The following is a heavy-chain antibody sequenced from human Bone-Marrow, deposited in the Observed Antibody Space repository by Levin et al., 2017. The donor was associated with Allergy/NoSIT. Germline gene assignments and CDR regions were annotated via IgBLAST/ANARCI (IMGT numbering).Heavy chain of an antibody. D-gene: IGHD2-15*01. CDR3: ARGALRLEVVAATRSPWFDP. Sequence: GGSLRLSCAASGFTFSSYDMHWVRQATGKGLEWVSAIGTAGDTYYPGSVKGRFTISRENAKNSLYLQMNSLRAGDTAVYYCARGALRLEVVAATRSPWFDPWGQGTLVTVSS. V-gene: IGHV3-13*01. J-gene: IGHJ5*02. CDR2: IGTAGDT. CDR1: GFTFSSYD.